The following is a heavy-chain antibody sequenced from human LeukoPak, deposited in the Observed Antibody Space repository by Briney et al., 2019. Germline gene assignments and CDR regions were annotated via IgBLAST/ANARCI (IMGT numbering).Heavy chain of an antibody. D-gene: IGHD5-12*01. V-gene: IGHV3-7*01. CDR3: ARDLRSGNEYDPFDI. CDR1: GFTFSNCW. Sequence: GGSLRLSCAASGFTFSNCWMSWVRQVPGKGLEWVANINQDGSEKYYVDSVKGRFTISRDNAKNSLNLQMNSLRAEDTAVYYCARDLRSGNEYDPFDIWGQGTMVAVSS. CDR2: INQDGSEK. J-gene: IGHJ3*02.